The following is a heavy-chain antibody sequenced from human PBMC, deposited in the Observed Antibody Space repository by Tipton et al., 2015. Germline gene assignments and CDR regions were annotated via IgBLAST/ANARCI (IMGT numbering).Heavy chain of an antibody. CDR3: AGDDWYFDL. CDR2: ISFSGDTI. CDR1: GLTFSSYA. J-gene: IGHJ2*01. Sequence: SLRLSCAASGLTFSSYAMSWVRQAPGKGLEWISYISFSGDTIYYADSVKGRFTISRDDAKNSLYLQLNSLRPEDTAVYYCAGDDWYFDLWGRGTLVTVSS. V-gene: IGHV3-48*03.